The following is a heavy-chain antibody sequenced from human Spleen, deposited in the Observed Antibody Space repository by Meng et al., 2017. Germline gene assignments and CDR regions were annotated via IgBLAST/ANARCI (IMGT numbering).Heavy chain of an antibody. CDR2: ISGSGGST. D-gene: IGHD1-1*01. CDR1: GFTFSSYA. V-gene: IGHV3-23*01. CDR3: AKDREGTTADYFDY. Sequence: GESLKISCAASGFTFSSYAMSWVRQAPGKGLEWVSAISGSGGSTYYADSVKGRFTISRDNSKNTLYLQMNSLRAEDTAVYYCAKDREGTTADYFDYWGQGTLVTVSS. J-gene: IGHJ4*02.